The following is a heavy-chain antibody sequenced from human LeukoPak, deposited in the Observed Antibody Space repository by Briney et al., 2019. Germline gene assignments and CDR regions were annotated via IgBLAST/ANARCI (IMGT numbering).Heavy chain of an antibody. D-gene: IGHD6-13*01. J-gene: IGHJ4*02. CDR3: ARDHRGIAAAGTHLRDY. CDR2: ISAYNGNT. V-gene: IGHV1-18*01. CDR1: GYTFTSYG. Sequence: ASVKVSCKASGYTFTSYGISWVRQAPGQGLEWMGWISAYNGNTNYAQKLQGRVTMTTDTSTSTAYLELRSLRADDTAVYYCARDHRGIAAAGTHLRDYWGQGTLVTVSS.